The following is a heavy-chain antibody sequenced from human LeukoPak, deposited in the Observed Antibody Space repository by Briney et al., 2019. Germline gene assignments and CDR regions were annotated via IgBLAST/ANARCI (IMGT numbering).Heavy chain of an antibody. Sequence: SETLSLTCAVYGGSFSGYYWSWIRQPPGKGLEWIGEINHSGSTNYNPSLKSRVTISVDTSKNQFSLKLSSVTAADTAVYYCASSPPGGGDDAFDIWGQGTMVTVSS. D-gene: IGHD2-21*02. CDR2: INHSGST. CDR3: ASSPPGGGDDAFDI. V-gene: IGHV4-34*01. CDR1: GGSFSGYY. J-gene: IGHJ3*02.